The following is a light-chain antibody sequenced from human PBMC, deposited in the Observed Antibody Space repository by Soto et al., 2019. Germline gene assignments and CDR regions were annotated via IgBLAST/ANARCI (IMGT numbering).Light chain of an antibody. Sequence: NFMLTQPHSVSESPGRTVTFSCTRSSGNIASSYVQWYQQRPGSAPRLVIYEDNRRPFGVPDRFSGSVDSSSNSAALTISGLTNEDEADYYCQSYDTNNRVFGGGTKLTGL. CDR2: EDN. CDR3: QSYDTNNRV. J-gene: IGLJ2*01. V-gene: IGLV6-57*04. CDR1: SGNIASSY.